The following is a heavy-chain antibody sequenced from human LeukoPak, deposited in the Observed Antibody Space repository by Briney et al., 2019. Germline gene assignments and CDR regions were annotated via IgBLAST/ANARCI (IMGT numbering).Heavy chain of an antibody. CDR1: GFTFTYYA. V-gene: IGHV3-30-3*01. Sequence: GGSLRLSCAASGFTFTYYAMHWVRQAPGKGLHWVAVVSNDGNIQDYTDSVKGRFIISRDDSKNTVYLQMNSLRAEDTAVYYCARAVEYYKILTGYAQYYFDYWGQGTLVTVSS. CDR3: ARAVEYYKILTGYAQYYFDY. D-gene: IGHD3-9*01. CDR2: VSNDGNIQ. J-gene: IGHJ4*02.